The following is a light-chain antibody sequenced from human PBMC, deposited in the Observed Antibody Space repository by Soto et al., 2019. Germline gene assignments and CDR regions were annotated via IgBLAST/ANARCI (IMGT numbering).Light chain of an antibody. CDR2: DVT. CDR1: SSDVGNNNY. Sequence: QSVLTQPASVSGSPGQSITISCTGTSSDVGNNNYVSWYQQNPGKAPKLIICDVTDRPSGVSNRFSGSKSGNTASLTISGLQADDEADYYCSSSTGSSYLFETGSKVTVL. J-gene: IGLJ1*01. CDR3: SSSTGSSYL. V-gene: IGLV2-14*01.